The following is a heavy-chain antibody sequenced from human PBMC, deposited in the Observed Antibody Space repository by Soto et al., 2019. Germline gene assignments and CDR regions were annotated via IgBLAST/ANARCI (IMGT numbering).Heavy chain of an antibody. V-gene: IGHV3-23*01. J-gene: IGHJ6*02. CDR3: AKEKGAVAGTVYYYGMDV. Sequence: EVQLLESGGGLVQPGGSLRLSCAASGFTFSSYAMSWVRQAPGKGLEWVSAISGSGGSTYYADSVKGRFTISRDNSKNTLYRQMNSLRAEDTAVYYCAKEKGAVAGTVYYYGMDVWGQGTTVTVSS. CDR2: ISGSGGST. D-gene: IGHD6-19*01. CDR1: GFTFSSYA.